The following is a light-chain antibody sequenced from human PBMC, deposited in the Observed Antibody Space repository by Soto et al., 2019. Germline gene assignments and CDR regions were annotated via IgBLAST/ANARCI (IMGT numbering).Light chain of an antibody. Sequence: DIQMTQSPSSLSASVGDRVTITCRASQSISSYLNWYQQKPGKAPKLLIYAASSLKSGVPSRFSGSGSGTDFTLTISSLQPEDFATYYCQQSYSTLGLTFGGGTKVEIK. CDR1: QSISSY. J-gene: IGKJ4*01. CDR3: QQSYSTLGLT. V-gene: IGKV1-39*01. CDR2: AAS.